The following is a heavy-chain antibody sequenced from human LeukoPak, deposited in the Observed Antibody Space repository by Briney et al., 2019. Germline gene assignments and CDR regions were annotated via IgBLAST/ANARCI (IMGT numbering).Heavy chain of an antibody. CDR1: GFIFSSYG. D-gene: IGHD2-21*02. V-gene: IGHV3-33*01. J-gene: IGHJ4*02. CDR3: ARDGCGGDCYLADH. Sequence: GGSLRLSCAASGFIFSSYGMHWVRQAPGKGLEWVAVIWYDGSKEHHADSVKGRFTISRDNSKNTLYLQMNSLRAEDTAVYYCARDGCGGDCYLADHWGQGTLVTVSS. CDR2: IWYDGSKE.